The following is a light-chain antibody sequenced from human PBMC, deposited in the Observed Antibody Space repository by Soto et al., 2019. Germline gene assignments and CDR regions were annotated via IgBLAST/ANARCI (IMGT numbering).Light chain of an antibody. V-gene: IGKV3D-15*01. CDR3: QQYNNWPPIT. J-gene: IGKJ5*01. CDR2: GAS. CDR1: QSVNSN. Sequence: EIVLTQSPGTLSLSPGDRATLSCRASQSVNSNFLAWYQQKPGQAPRLLIYGASTRATGIPARFSGSGSGTEFTLSISSLQSEDFAVYYCQQYNNWPPITFGQGTRLEI.